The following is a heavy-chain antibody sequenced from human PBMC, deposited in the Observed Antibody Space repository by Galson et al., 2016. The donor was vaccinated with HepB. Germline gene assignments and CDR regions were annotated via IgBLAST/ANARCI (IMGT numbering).Heavy chain of an antibody. CDR3: ARGTYSYGYY. D-gene: IGHD5-18*01. Sequence: SLRLSCAASGFTFSSYPLHWVRQAPGKGLEWVALISYDVSSKYYADSVKGRFTIFRDNSKNTLYLQMNSLRAEDTAVYYCARGTYSYGYYWGQGTLVIVSS. CDR1: GFTFSSYP. J-gene: IGHJ4*02. V-gene: IGHV3-30*04. CDR2: ISYDVSSK.